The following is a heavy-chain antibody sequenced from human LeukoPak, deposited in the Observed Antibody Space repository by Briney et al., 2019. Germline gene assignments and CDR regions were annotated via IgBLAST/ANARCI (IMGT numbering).Heavy chain of an antibody. J-gene: IGHJ6*03. CDR1: GGTFSSYA. D-gene: IGHD4-17*01. Sequence: SVKVSCKASGGTFSSYAISWVRQAPGQGLEWMGGIIPIFGTANYAQKFQGRATITTDESASTAYMELSSRRSEDTAVYYCARATVTTGYYYYMDVWGKGTTVTVSS. CDR3: ARATVTTGYYYYMDV. V-gene: IGHV1-69*05. CDR2: IIPIFGTA.